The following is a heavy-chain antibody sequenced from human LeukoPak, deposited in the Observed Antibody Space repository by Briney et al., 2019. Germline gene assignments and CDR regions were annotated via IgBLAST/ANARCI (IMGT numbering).Heavy chain of an antibody. CDR1: GFTFSSYG. V-gene: IGHV3-30*18. Sequence: GGSLRLSCAASGFTFSSYGMLWVRQAPGKGLEGVAVISYDGSNKYYAHSVKGRFTISRDNSKNTLYLQMNSLRAEDTAVYYCAKSVAAALGHWGQGTLVTVSS. J-gene: IGHJ4*02. CDR3: AKSVAAALGH. CDR2: ISYDGSNK. D-gene: IGHD6-13*01.